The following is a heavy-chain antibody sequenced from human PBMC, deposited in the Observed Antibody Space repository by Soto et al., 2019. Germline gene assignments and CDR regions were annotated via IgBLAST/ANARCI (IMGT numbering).Heavy chain of an antibody. J-gene: IGHJ5*02. CDR1: GGSISSSSFH. CDR3: ARRERAAGTDWWFDP. CDR2: IYYSEST. D-gene: IGHD6-13*01. Sequence: SETLSLTCTVSGGSISSSSFHWGWIRQPPGKGLEWIGSIYYSESTYYSPSLKSRVTISVDTSKNQFSLKLSSVTAADTAVYYCARRERAAGTDWWFDPWGQGTLVTISS. V-gene: IGHV4-39*01.